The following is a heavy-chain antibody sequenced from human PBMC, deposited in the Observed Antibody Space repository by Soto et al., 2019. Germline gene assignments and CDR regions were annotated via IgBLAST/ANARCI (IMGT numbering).Heavy chain of an antibody. CDR1: GYTFTGYY. V-gene: IGHV1-2*04. J-gene: IGHJ4*02. CDR2: INPNSGGT. D-gene: IGHD3-3*01. CDR3: ARDFGRVTHYFDY. Sequence: HVQLVQSGAEVKKPGASVKVSCKASGYTFTGYYMHWVRQAPGQGLEWMGWINPNSGGTNYAQKFQGWVTMTRDTSISTAYMELSRLRSDDTAVYYCARDFGRVTHYFDYWGQGTLVTVSS.